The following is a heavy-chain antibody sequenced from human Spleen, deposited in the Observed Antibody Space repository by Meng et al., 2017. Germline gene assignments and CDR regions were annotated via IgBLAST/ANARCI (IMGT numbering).Heavy chain of an antibody. J-gene: IGHJ4*02. CDR3: ARGPTTMAHDFDY. D-gene: IGHD4-11*01. CDR2: INHSGST. Sequence: QVRLQASGPGMVKPSGTLSLACAVSGGSISSDNWWSWVRQSPGKGLEWIGEINHSGSTNYNPSLESRATISVDTSQNNLSLKLSSVTAADSAVYYCARGPTTMAHDFDYWGQGTLVTASS. V-gene: IGHV4-4*02. CDR1: GGSISSDNW.